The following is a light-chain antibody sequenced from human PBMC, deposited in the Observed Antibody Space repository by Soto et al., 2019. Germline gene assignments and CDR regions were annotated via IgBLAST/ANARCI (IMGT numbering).Light chain of an antibody. CDR1: NPNIGNYY. Sequence: QSVLTQPPSVSAAPGQKVTISCSGSNPNIGNYYVSWYQQFPGAAPKLLIYDNNKRPSGIPDRFSGSKSGTSATLGITGLQTGDEADYYCGAWDGSLSVGVFGGGTKVTVL. CDR2: DNN. V-gene: IGLV1-51*01. CDR3: GAWDGSLSVGV. J-gene: IGLJ3*02.